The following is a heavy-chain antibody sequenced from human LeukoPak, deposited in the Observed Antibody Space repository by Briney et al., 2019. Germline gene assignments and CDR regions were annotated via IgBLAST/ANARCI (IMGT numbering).Heavy chain of an antibody. D-gene: IGHD2-2*01. Sequence: ASVKVSCKASGYTFTGYYMYWVRQAPGQGLEWMGWINPHSGGTNYAQKFQDRVTMTRDTSISTAYMELRSLRSDDTAVYYCARVPPDAYCSSTSCYYYYYYYMDVWGKGTTVTISS. CDR1: GYTFTGYY. CDR3: ARVPPDAYCSSTSCYYYYYYYMDV. V-gene: IGHV1-2*02. CDR2: INPHSGGT. J-gene: IGHJ6*03.